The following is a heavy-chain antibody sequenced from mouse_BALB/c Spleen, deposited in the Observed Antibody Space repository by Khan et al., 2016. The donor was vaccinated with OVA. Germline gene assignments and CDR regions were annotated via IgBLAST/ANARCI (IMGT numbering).Heavy chain of an antibody. J-gene: IGHJ2*02. V-gene: IGHV1-7*01. Sequence: QVRLQQSGAELAKPGASVKMSCKASGYTFANYWLHWVKQRPGQGLDWIGYINPSTGYTEYNQKFKDNATLTADKSSRTAYMQLSSLPSEASAAPSCSSLGASYVTTVEYWGQDTSLSVSS. CDR1: GYTFANYW. D-gene: IGHD2-3*01. CDR2: INPSTGYT. CDR3: SSLGASYVTTVEY.